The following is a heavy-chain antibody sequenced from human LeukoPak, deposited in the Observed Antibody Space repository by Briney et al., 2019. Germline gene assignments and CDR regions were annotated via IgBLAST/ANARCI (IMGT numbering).Heavy chain of an antibody. CDR3: ARGDSGGATRVDY. CDR2: IYATGIT. CDR1: GGSFGSYH. Sequence: SETLSLTCTISGGSFGSYHWNWIRQPAGKGLEWIGRIYATGITLYDPSLNSRVTMSVDTSRNQFSLKLTSLTAADTAVYYCARGDSGGATRVDYWGQGTLVTVSS. J-gene: IGHJ4*02. D-gene: IGHD2-15*01. V-gene: IGHV4-4*07.